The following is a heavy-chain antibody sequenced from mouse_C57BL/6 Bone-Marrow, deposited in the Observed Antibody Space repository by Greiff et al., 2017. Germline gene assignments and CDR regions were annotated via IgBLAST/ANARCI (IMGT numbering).Heavy chain of an antibody. CDR1: GYSFTDYN. Sequence: QLQQSGPELVKPGASVKISCKASGYSFTDYNMNWVKQSNGKSLEWIGVINPNYGTTSYNQKFKGKSTLTVAQSSSTAYMQLNSLTSEYSAVYYCARGYDYDYAMDYWGQGTSVTVSS. CDR2: INPNYGTT. V-gene: IGHV1-39*01. J-gene: IGHJ4*01. D-gene: IGHD2-4*01. CDR3: ARGYDYDYAMDY.